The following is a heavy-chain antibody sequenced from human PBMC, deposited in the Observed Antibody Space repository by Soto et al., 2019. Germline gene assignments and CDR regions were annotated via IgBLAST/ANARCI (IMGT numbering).Heavy chain of an antibody. CDR1: GFTFSSYW. D-gene: IGHD6-6*01. Sequence: EVQLVESGGGLVQPGGSLRLSCAASGFTFSSYWMSWVRQATGKGLEWVANIKQDGSQKYYVDSVKGRFTISRDNAKNSVFLQMNSLRAEDTAVYYCARIGYSSSCFDYWGQGIPVTVSS. CDR3: ARIGYSSSCFDY. CDR2: IKQDGSQK. V-gene: IGHV3-7*01. J-gene: IGHJ4*02.